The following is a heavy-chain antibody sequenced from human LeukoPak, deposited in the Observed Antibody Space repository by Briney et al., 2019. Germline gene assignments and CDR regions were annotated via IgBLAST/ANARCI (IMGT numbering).Heavy chain of an antibody. CDR1: GGSISSYY. J-gene: IGHJ6*03. Sequence: SETLSLTCTVSGGSISSYYWSWIRQPPGKGLEWIGYIYYSGSTNYNPSLKSRVTISVGTSKNQFSLKLSSVTAADTAVYYCARNSYYYYMDVWGKGTTVTVSS. V-gene: IGHV4-59*01. CDR2: IYYSGST. CDR3: ARNSYYYYMDV.